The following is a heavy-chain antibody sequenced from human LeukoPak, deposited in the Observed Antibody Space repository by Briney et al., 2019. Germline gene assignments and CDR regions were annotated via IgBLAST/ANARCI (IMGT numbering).Heavy chain of an antibody. Sequence: GASVKVSCKASGYTFTSYDINWVRRATGKGLEWMGWMNPNSGNTGYAQKFQGRVTMTRNTSISTAYMELSSLRSEDTAVYYCARGSVESSPMETTYYYYGMDVWGQGTTVTVSS. J-gene: IGHJ6*02. D-gene: IGHD1-7*01. CDR3: ARGSVESSPMETTYYYYGMDV. V-gene: IGHV1-8*01. CDR2: MNPNSGNT. CDR1: GYTFTSYD.